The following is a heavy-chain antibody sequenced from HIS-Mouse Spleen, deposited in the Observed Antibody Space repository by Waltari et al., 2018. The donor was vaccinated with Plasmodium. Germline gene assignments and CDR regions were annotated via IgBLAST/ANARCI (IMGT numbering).Heavy chain of an antibody. CDR1: GFTFSSYW. V-gene: IGHV3-7*01. CDR2: IKQDGSEK. J-gene: IGHJ3*02. CDR3: ARYPPWNSGAFDI. Sequence: EVQLVESGGGLVQPGGSLRLSCAASGFTFSSYWMSWVRQAPGKGLEWVANIKQDGSEKYEVDSVKGRFTSSRDNAKNSRYMQMNSLRAEDTAVYYCARYPPWNSGAFDIWGQGTMVTVSS. D-gene: IGHD1-7*01.